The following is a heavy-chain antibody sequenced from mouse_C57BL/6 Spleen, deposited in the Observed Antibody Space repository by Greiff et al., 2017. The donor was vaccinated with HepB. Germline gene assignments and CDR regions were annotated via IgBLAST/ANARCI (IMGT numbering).Heavy chain of an antibody. CDR3: ARSNPFDY. Sequence: VQLQQSGAELVRPGASVKLSCKASGYTFTDYYINWVKQRPGQGLEWIARIYPGSGNTYYNENFKGKATLTAEKSSSTAYMQLSSLTSEDSAVYFCARSNPFDYWGQGTTLTVSS. V-gene: IGHV1-76*01. CDR2: IYPGSGNT. J-gene: IGHJ2*01. CDR1: GYTFTDYY. D-gene: IGHD4-1*01.